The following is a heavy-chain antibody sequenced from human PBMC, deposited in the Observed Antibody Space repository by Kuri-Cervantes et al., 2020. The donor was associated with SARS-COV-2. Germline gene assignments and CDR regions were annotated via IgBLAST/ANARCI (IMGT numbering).Heavy chain of an antibody. Sequence: GESLKISCAASGFTFSNYEMHWVRQRTGKGLEWVSAIGIAYGTFYAGSVKGRFTVSRENAKNSLYLQMNSLGAGDTAVYYCAREASISSTGAFDIWGQGTVVTVSS. D-gene: IGHD6-6*01. CDR2: IGIAYGT. CDR1: GFTFSNYE. J-gene: IGHJ3*02. CDR3: AREASISSTGAFDI. V-gene: IGHV3-13*01.